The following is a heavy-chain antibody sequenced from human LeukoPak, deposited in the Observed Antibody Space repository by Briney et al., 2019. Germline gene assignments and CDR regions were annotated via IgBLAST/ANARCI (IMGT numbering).Heavy chain of an antibody. D-gene: IGHD3-22*01. V-gene: IGHV1-18*01. J-gene: IGHJ5*02. CDR3: ARARRSYDSSGTAGFDP. CDR2: ISAYNGNT. Sequence: GASVKVSCKASGYTFTSYGISWVRQAPGQGLEWMGWISAYNGNTNYAQKLQGRVTMTTDTSTSTAYMELRSLRSDDTAVYYCARARRSYDSSGTAGFDPWGQGTLVTVSS. CDR1: GYTFTSYG.